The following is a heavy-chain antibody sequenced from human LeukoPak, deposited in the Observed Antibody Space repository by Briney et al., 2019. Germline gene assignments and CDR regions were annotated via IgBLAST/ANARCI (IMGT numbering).Heavy chain of an antibody. V-gene: IGHV3-23*01. Sequence: RGSLRLSCAASGFTFSSYAMNWVRQAPGKGLEWVSSISGSVGSTYYADSVKGRFTISRDNSKNTLDLQMNSLRAEDTAVYYCAKDRCSGGSCYTYFDYWGQGTLVTVSS. CDR2: ISGSVGST. CDR3: AKDRCSGGSCYTYFDY. J-gene: IGHJ4*02. CDR1: GFTFSSYA. D-gene: IGHD2-15*01.